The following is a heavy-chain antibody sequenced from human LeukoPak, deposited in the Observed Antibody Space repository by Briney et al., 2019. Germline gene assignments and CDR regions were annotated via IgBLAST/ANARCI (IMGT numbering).Heavy chain of an antibody. J-gene: IGHJ3*02. CDR2: IWYDGSNK. CDR1: GFTFSSYG. CDR3: ARDSIVDAFDI. Sequence: GGSLRLSCAASGFTFSSYGMHWVRQAPGKGLEWVAVIWYDGSNKYYADSVKGRFTISRDNSKNTLYLQMNSLRAEDTAVYYCARDSIVDAFDIWGQGTMVTVSS. V-gene: IGHV3-33*01. D-gene: IGHD1-26*01.